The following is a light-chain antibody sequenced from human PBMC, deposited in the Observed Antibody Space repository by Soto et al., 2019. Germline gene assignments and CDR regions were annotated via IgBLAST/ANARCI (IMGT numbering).Light chain of an antibody. J-gene: IGLJ2*01. CDR3: CSYAGGTSMV. CDR1: TSDVGRYNL. Sequence: QSALTQPAAVSGSPGQSITISCTGTTSDVGRYNLVSWYQQYPGKAPRLMIYEDIERPSGVSNRFSGSKSGNTASLTISGLQTEDEADYYCCSYAGGTSMVFGGGTKLTV. V-gene: IGLV2-23*01. CDR2: EDI.